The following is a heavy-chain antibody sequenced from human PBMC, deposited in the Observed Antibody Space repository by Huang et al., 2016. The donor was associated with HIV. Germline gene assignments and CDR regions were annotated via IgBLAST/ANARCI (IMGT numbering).Heavy chain of an antibody. CDR1: GYTFSNYA. V-gene: IGHV7-4-1*02. Sequence: QVQLVQSGSELKKPGASVKVSCKASGYTFSNYAINWVRQAPGQRPEWLGWINTHNGHPTYAQGFRGRFVLSLDSSVSTTYLQISSLEAEDTAVYYCAREDRVSGDYWGQGTLVTVSS. CDR2: INTHNGHP. CDR3: AREDRVSGDY. J-gene: IGHJ4*02.